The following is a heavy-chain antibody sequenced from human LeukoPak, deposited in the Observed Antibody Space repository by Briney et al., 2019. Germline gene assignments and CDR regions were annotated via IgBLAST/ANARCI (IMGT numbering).Heavy chain of an antibody. Sequence: GGSLTLSCAPSGFTFSSEAMSWVRHAPGKGREWVSRISNRGNTTYYEDYVKGRFTISRDNSKNTLYLQMNSLRAEDTAVYYCAKEVGRYCSGGTCYFRGFDYWGQGTLVTVSS. CDR1: GFTFSSEA. D-gene: IGHD2-15*01. V-gene: IGHV3-23*01. CDR2: ISNRGNTT. CDR3: AKEVGRYCSGGTCYFRGFDY. J-gene: IGHJ4*02.